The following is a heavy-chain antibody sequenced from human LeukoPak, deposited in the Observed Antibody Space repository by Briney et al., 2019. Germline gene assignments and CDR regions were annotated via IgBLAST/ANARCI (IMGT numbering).Heavy chain of an antibody. V-gene: IGHV4-39*01. D-gene: IGHD3-10*01. CDR1: GGSISSSSYY. CDR3: ARYVVYGSGKYYFDY. CDR2: VYYRGST. Sequence: SETLSLTCTVSGGSISSSSYYWGWIRQPPGKGLEWIGSVYYRGSTYYNPSLKSRVTISIDTSKNQFSLNLSSVTAADTAVYYCARYVVYGSGKYYFDYWGQGTLVTVSS. J-gene: IGHJ4*02.